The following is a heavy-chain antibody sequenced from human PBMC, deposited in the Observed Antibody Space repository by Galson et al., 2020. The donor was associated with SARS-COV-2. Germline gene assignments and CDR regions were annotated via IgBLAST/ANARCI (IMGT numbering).Heavy chain of an antibody. Sequence: GESLKISCAASGFTFKSHAMHWVRQAPGKGLEWVAQIFYDGSDKYYVDSVKGRFTISRDDSENTVYLQMNNLRADDSSVYFCARDGQSSSGWAFGYWGQGTLGTVSS. D-gene: IGHD6-19*01. CDR2: IFYDGSDK. CDR3: ARDGQSSSGWAFGY. J-gene: IGHJ4*02. CDR1: GFTFKSHA. V-gene: IGHV3-33*01.